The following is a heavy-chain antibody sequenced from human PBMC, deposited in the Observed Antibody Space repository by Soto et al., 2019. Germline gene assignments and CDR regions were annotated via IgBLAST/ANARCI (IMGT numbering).Heavy chain of an antibody. CDR3: VIVDTYVTPAPPDV. Sequence: QVQLVQSGDEVKKPGASVKVSCKASGYIFVNYGIAWVRQAPGQGLEWMGWISPYTGNTHSATKVQGRLTMTTDTSTSTASMELGSLTSDDTAMYYCVIVDTYVTPAPPDVWGQGTTVTVSS. J-gene: IGHJ6*02. D-gene: IGHD5-18*01. V-gene: IGHV1-18*01. CDR2: ISPYTGNT. CDR1: GYIFVNYG.